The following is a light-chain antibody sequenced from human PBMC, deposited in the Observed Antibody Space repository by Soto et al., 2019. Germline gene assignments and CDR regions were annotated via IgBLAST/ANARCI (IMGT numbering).Light chain of an antibody. CDR3: QSYDNSLSGSG. CDR2: GNN. V-gene: IGLV1-40*01. Sequence: QSVLTQPPSVSGAPGQRVTISCTGSSSNIGAPYDVHWYQQVPGTAPKLLIYGNNNRPSGVPDRFSGSKSGTSASLAITGLQAKDEADYYCQSYDNSLSGSGFGGGTKLTVL. J-gene: IGLJ2*01. CDR1: SSNIGAPYD.